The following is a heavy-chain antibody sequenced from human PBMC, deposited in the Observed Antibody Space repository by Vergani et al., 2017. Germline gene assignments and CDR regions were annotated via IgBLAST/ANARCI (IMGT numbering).Heavy chain of an antibody. CDR1: GSSISSSSYY. V-gene: IGHV4-39*01. CDR2: IYYSGST. CDR3: ALLGGYCRGGSCYNIDY. D-gene: IGHD2-15*01. Sequence: QLQLQESGPGLVKPSGTLSLTCTVSGSSISSSSYYWGWLRQPPGKGLEWIGSIYYSGSTYYNPSLKSRVTISVDTSKNQFSLKLSSVTAADTAVYYCALLGGYCRGGSCYNIDYWGQGILVVVSS. J-gene: IGHJ4*02.